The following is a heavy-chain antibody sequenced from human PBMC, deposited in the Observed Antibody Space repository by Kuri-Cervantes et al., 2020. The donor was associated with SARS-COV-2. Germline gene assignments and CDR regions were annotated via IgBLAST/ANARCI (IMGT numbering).Heavy chain of an antibody. J-gene: IGHJ3*02. Sequence: SCAISGDSVSSNSAAWNWIRQSPSRGLEWLGRTYYRSKWYNDYAVSVKSRITINPDTSKNQFSLKLSSVTAADTAVYYCARDGHVWSGYQHAFDIWGQGTMVTVSS. CDR3: ARDGHVWSGYQHAFDI. D-gene: IGHD3-3*01. CDR2: TYYRSKWYN. CDR1: GDSVSSNSAA. V-gene: IGHV6-1*01.